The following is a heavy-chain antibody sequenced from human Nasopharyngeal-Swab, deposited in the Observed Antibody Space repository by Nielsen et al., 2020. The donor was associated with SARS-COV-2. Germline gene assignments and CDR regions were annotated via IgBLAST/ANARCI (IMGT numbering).Heavy chain of an antibody. CDR1: GFTFSSYD. D-gene: IGHD2-2*01. CDR2: IGTAGDT. Sequence: GESLKISCAACGFTFSSYDMHWVRQATGKGLEWVSAIGTAGDTYYPGSVKGQFTISRENAKNSLYLQMNSLRAEDTAIYYCVKGMPQSGGMDVWGKGTTVSVSS. CDR3: VKGMPQSGGMDV. V-gene: IGHV3-13*03. J-gene: IGHJ6*03.